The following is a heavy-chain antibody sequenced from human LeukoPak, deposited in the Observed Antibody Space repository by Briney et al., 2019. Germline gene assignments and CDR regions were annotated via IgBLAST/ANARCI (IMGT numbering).Heavy chain of an antibody. J-gene: IGHJ4*02. D-gene: IGHD2-8*01. Sequence: GGSLRLSCAASGFTFSDYSMKWVRQAPGKGLEWVSVIYSGGSTYYADSVKGRFTISRDNSKNTLYLQMNSLRAEDTAVYYCAKDFRNGYFDYWGQGTLVTVSS. V-gene: IGHV3-66*01. CDR1: GFTFSDYS. CDR3: AKDFRNGYFDY. CDR2: IYSGGST.